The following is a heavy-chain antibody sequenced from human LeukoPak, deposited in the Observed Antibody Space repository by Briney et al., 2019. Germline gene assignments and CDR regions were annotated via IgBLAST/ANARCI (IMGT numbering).Heavy chain of an antibody. V-gene: IGHV4-59*08. J-gene: IGHJ5*02. D-gene: IGHD6-19*01. CDR1: GGSIRSFY. CDR2: AYYSGST. Sequence: SETLSLTCTVSGGSIRSFYWSWIRQPPGKGLEWIGYAYYSGSTTYNPSLESRVTISVDTSKNQFSLKLTAVTAADTAVYYCARNSAVATSRSWFDPWGQGTLVPVSS. CDR3: ARNSAVATSRSWFDP.